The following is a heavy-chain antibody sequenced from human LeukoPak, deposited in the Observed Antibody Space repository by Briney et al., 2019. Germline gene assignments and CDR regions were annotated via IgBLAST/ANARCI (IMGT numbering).Heavy chain of an antibody. Sequence: GGSLRLSCAASGFTFSTYAMNWVRQAPGKGLEWVSALSGSGGSTYYADSVNGRFTISRDNSKNTLYLQMKSLQVEDTAIYYCAKDSCSSNSCFWDYLGQGTLVTVSS. V-gene: IGHV3-23*01. J-gene: IGHJ4*02. CDR2: LSGSGGST. CDR3: AKDSCSSNSCFWDY. CDR1: GFTFSTYA. D-gene: IGHD2-2*01.